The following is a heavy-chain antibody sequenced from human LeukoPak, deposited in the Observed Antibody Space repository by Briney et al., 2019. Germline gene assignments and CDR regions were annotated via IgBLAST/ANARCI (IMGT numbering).Heavy chain of an antibody. J-gene: IGHJ4*02. D-gene: IGHD2-15*01. Sequence: PGGSLRLSCAVSARTVSSNYLTWVRQAPGKGLEWVSVIYSGGSTYYTDSVKGRFTISRGNSNHKLYLQMTSLRAEDTALYYCARAIGSIVYWGQGTLVTVSS. V-gene: IGHV3-53*01. CDR3: ARAIGSIVY. CDR1: ARTVSSNY. CDR2: IYSGGST.